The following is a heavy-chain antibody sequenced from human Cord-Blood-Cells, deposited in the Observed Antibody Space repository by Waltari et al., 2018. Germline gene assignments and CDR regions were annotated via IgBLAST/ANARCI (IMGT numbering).Heavy chain of an antibody. D-gene: IGHD1-7*01. Sequence: EVQLLESGGGWVQPGGSVRLACAPSGFTFSSSAMSWVRQAPGKGLEWVSAISGSGGSTYYADSVKGRFTISRDNSKNTLYLQMNSLRAEDTAVYYCAKDDGDWNYDYWGQGTLVTVSS. J-gene: IGHJ4*02. CDR1: GFTFSSSA. V-gene: IGHV3-23*01. CDR2: ISGSGGST. CDR3: AKDDGDWNYDY.